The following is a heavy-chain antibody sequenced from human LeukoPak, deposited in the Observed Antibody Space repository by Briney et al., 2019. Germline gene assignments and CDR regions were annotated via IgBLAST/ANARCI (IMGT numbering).Heavy chain of an antibody. CDR1: GGSFSGYY. V-gene: IGHV4-34*01. Sequence: KPSETLSLTCAVYGGSFSGYYWSWIRQPPGKGLEWIGEINHSGSTNYNPSLKSRVTISVDTSKNQFSLKLSSVTAADTAVYYCAGAAYYYDSSGYYAIDYWGQGTLVTVSS. CDR3: AGAAYYYDSSGYYAIDY. D-gene: IGHD3-22*01. J-gene: IGHJ4*02. CDR2: INHSGST.